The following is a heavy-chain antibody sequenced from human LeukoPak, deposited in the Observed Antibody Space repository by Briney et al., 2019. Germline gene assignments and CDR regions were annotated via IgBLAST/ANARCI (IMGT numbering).Heavy chain of an antibody. D-gene: IGHD1-7*01. J-gene: IGHJ4*02. CDR2: ISDSGGRT. Sequence: GGSLRLSCAVSGITLSNYGMSWVRQAPGKGLEWVAGISDSGGRTNYADSVKGRFTISRDNSKNTLYLQMNSLRAEDTAVYYCAREGNWNYCFDYWGQGTLVTVSS. CDR1: GITLSNYG. V-gene: IGHV3-23*01. CDR3: AREGNWNYCFDY.